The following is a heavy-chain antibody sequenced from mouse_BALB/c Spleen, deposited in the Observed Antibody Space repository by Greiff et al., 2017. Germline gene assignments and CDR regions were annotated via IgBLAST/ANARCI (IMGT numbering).Heavy chain of an antibody. CDR3: ARRAGYPYFDY. J-gene: IGHJ2*01. D-gene: IGHD2-2*01. V-gene: IGHV1-9*01. Sequence: QVQLKESGAELMKPGASVKISCKATGYTFSSYWIEWVKQRPGHGLEWIGEILPGSGSTNYNEKFKGKATFTADTSSNTAYMQLSSLTSEDSAVYYCARRAGYPYFDYWGQGTTLTVSS. CDR1: GYTFSSYW. CDR2: ILPGSGST.